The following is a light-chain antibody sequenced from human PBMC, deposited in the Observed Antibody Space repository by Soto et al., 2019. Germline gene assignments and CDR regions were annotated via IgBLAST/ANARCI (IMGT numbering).Light chain of an antibody. J-gene: IGLJ2*01. CDR2: DVI. Sequence: QSALTQPPSASGSPRQSVTISCTGTSSDVGGYNYVSWYQQYPGKAPKLMIYDVIKRPSGVPDRFSGSKSGNTASLTVSGLQAEDEADYYCSSYAGSNNLVFGGGTKLTVL. CDR1: SSDVGGYNY. V-gene: IGLV2-8*01. CDR3: SSYAGSNNLV.